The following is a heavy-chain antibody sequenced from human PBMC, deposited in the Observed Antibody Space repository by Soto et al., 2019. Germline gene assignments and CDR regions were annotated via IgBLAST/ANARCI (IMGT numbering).Heavy chain of an antibody. V-gene: IGHV3-21*01. Sequence: GGSLSLSCAASGFFFSSYSMRWVRQAPGMGLEWVSLITSSNSYIYYGDSVKGRFTITRDNAKKSLYLQMNSLRAEDTAVYYCARDGGRLYRGDHYFDYWGLGTLVTVS. J-gene: IGHJ4*02. CDR2: ITSSNSYI. CDR3: ARDGGRLYRGDHYFDY. CDR1: GFFFSSYS. D-gene: IGHD3-10*01.